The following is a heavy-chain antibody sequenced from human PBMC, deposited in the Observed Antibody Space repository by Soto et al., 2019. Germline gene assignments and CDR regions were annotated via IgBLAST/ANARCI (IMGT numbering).Heavy chain of an antibody. CDR3: ATGIVAAWGAEYFQH. CDR1: GYTLTELS. J-gene: IGHJ1*01. Sequence: ASVKVSCKVSGYTLTELSMHWVRQAPGKGLEWMGGFDPEDGETIYAQKFQGRVTMTEDTSTDTAYMELSSLRSEDTAVYYCATGIVAAWGAEYFQHWGQGTMVTVSS. V-gene: IGHV1-24*01. D-gene: IGHD2-21*01. CDR2: FDPEDGET.